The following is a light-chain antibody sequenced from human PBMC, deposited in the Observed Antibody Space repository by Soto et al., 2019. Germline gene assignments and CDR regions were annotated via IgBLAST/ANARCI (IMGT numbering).Light chain of an antibody. J-gene: IGKJ5*01. V-gene: IGKV3D-20*02. Sequence: EIVMTQSPATLSVSPWERVTLSCRASQSVRSSLAWYQQKPGQAPRLLIYGASSRATGIPDRFSGSGSGTDFTLTISRLEPEDFAVYYCQQRSNWPRITFGQGTRLEIK. CDR1: QSVRSS. CDR2: GAS. CDR3: QQRSNWPRIT.